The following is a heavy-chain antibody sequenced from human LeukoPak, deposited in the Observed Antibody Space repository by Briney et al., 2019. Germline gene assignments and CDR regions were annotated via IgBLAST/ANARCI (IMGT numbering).Heavy chain of an antibody. D-gene: IGHD4-23*01. CDR2: IYSGGST. J-gene: IGHJ4*02. V-gene: IGHV3-53*01. Sequence: PGGSLRLSCAASGFTVSSNYMSWVRQAPGKGLEWVSVIYSGGSTYYADSVKGRFTISRDNSKNTLYLQMNSLRAEDTAVYYCVPLGEGPGGDYWGQGTLVTVSS. CDR3: VPLGEGPGGDY. CDR1: GFTVSSNY.